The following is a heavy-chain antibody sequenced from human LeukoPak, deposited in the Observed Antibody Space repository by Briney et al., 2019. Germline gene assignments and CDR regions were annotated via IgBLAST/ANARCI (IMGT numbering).Heavy chain of an antibody. CDR1: GGSISSYY. Sequence: SETLSLTCTVSGGSISSYYWSWIRQPPGKGLEWIGYIYYSGSTNYNSSLKSRVTILVDMSKNQFSLKLSSVTAADTAVYYCARAVSGPLVYYYYYYMDVWGKGTTVTVSS. V-gene: IGHV4-59*12. CDR2: IYYSGST. D-gene: IGHD6-19*01. J-gene: IGHJ6*03. CDR3: ARAVSGPLVYYYYYYMDV.